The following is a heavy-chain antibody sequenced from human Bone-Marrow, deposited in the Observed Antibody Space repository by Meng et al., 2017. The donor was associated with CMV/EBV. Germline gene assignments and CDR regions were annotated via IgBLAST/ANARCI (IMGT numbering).Heavy chain of an antibody. CDR1: RYTFTSYD. CDR2: MNPNSGNT. D-gene: IGHD6-6*01. CDR3: ARGGHKSSGYDY. J-gene: IGHJ4*02. V-gene: IGHV1-8*03. Sequence: ASVKVSCKASRYTFTSYDINWVRQATGQGLEWMGWMNPNSGNTGYAQKFQGRVTITRNTSISTAYMELSSLRSEDTAVYYCARGGHKSSGYDYWGQGTLVTFSS.